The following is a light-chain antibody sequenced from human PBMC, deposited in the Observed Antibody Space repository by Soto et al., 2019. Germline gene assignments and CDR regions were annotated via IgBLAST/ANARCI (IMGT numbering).Light chain of an antibody. J-gene: IGKJ4*01. CDR1: QSVSSTY. CDR2: GAS. V-gene: IGKV3-20*01. Sequence: EVVLTQSPGTLSLSPGERATLSCRASQSVSSTYLDWYQQKPGQPPRLLIFGASSRASGISDRFSGSGSGTHFNLTISRLEPEDYAVYYCQHYGNSQLTFGGGTKVEIK. CDR3: QHYGNSQLT.